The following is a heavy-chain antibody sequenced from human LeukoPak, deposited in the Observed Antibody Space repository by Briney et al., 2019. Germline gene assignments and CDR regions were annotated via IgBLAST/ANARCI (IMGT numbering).Heavy chain of an antibody. CDR2: IFYRGST. Sequence: SETLSLTCTVCSGSISSSSSYWGWIRQPPGKGLEWIGSIFYRGSTYYNPSLKSRVTISIDTSKTQFSLKLSSVTAADTAVYYCARHKSWWELHAFDIWGQGTLVTVSS. CDR3: ARHKSWWELHAFDI. J-gene: IGHJ3*02. D-gene: IGHD4-23*01. CDR1: SGSISSSSSY. V-gene: IGHV4-39*01.